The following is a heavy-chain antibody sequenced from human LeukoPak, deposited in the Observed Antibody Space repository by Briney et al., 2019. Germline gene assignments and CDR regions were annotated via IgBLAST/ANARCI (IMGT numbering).Heavy chain of an antibody. J-gene: IGHJ4*02. D-gene: IGHD1-20*01. CDR2: IYYSGST. Sequence: SETLSLTCTVSGGSISSRSYYWGWIRQPPGKGLEWIGTIYYSGSTYYNPSLKSRVIISVDTSNNQFSLKLTSVTAADTAVYYCARRITGTTSDSFDYWGQGTQVTVSS. V-gene: IGHV4-39*01. CDR1: GGSISSRSYY. CDR3: ARRITGTTSDSFDY.